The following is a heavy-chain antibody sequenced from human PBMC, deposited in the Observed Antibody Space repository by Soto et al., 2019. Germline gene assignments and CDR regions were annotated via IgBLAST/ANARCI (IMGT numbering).Heavy chain of an antibody. CDR1: GGSISSYY. CDR3: ASHFNSGYDLYYYHMDV. V-gene: IGHV4-59*01. J-gene: IGHJ6*03. CDR2: IYYSGST. Sequence: PSETLSLTCTVSGGSISSYYWSWIRQPPGKGLEWIGYIYYSGSTNYNSSLKSRVTISVDTSKNQFSLKLSSVTAADTAVYYCASHFNSGYDLYYYHMDVWGKGTTVTVSS. D-gene: IGHD5-12*01.